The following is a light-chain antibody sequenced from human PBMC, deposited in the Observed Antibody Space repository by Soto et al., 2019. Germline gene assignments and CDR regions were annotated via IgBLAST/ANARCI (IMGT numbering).Light chain of an antibody. J-gene: IGKJ1*01. Sequence: EIVMTQSPATLSLSPGERATLSCRASESVSNNLAWYQQKAGQAPRLLIYVASTRATGIPARFSGSGSGTEFTLTISSLQSEDFAVYYCQQYSIWRTFGQGTKVDIK. CDR3: QQYSIWRT. CDR2: VAS. CDR1: ESVSNN. V-gene: IGKV3-15*01.